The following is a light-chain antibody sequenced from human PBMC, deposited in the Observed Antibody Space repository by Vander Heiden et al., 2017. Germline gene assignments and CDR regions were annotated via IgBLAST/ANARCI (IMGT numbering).Light chain of an antibody. CDR2: SNN. V-gene: IGLV1-47*02. Sequence: SVLTQPPSASGTPGQRLTISCSGSSSNIGSNYVSWYQQLPATAPKLLIYSNNQRPSGVPDRFSGSKSGTSASLAISGLRSEEEADYYCAASDDSRSCRVFGGGTKLTVL. CDR1: SSNIGSNY. CDR3: AASDDSRSCRV. J-gene: IGLJ3*02.